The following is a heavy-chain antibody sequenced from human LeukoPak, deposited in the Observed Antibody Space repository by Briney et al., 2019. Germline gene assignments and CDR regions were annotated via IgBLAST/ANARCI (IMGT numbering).Heavy chain of an antibody. V-gene: IGHV1-46*01. CDR2: INPSAGTP. D-gene: IGHD6-19*01. CDR3: ARDNSGWAFDI. CDR1: GYTFTSYG. J-gene: IGHJ3*02. Sequence: ASVKVSCKASGYTFTSYGISWVRQAPGQGLEWMAIINPSAGTPTYAQKFQGRVTMARDTSTSTVYFNLSSLRSDDTAVYYCARDNSGWAFDIWGQGTMVTVSS.